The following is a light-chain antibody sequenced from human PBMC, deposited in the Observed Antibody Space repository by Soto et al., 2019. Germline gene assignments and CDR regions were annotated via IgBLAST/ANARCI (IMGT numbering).Light chain of an antibody. Sequence: DIQMPQSPSTLSASVGDRVTITCRASQSITNWLAWYQQKPGKAPKFLIYKASNLEGGVPSRLSGSRSGTEFTLTISSVQADDFATYYCQYCDDYSWTFGQGTKVEIK. CDR2: KAS. V-gene: IGKV1-5*03. CDR3: QYCDDYSWT. J-gene: IGKJ1*01. CDR1: QSITNW.